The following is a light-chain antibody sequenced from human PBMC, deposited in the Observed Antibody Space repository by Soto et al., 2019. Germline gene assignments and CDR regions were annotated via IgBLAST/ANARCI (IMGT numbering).Light chain of an antibody. Sequence: QSALAQPASVSGSPGQSITLSCPGTSSDVGAYDAVSWYQQNPGKAPQVIIYRGTKRPSGVSTRFSGSVSGNTASLTVSGLQAEDEAEYFCCSSAPESTYVFGTGTKLTVL. CDR1: SSDVGAYDA. V-gene: IGLV2-23*01. CDR3: CSSAPESTYV. J-gene: IGLJ1*01. CDR2: RGT.